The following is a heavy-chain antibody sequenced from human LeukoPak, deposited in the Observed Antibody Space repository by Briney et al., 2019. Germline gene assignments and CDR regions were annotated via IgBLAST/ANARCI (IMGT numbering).Heavy chain of an antibody. CDR1: GFTFSSFW. Sequence: GGSLRLSCAASGFTFSSFWMTWVRQAPGKGLEWVANIKEDGSEKYYVDSVKGRFTISRDNAKNSLYLQMNSLRAEDTTVYYCAREVGATGLIDYWGQGTLVTVSS. V-gene: IGHV3-7*04. D-gene: IGHD1-26*01. J-gene: IGHJ4*02. CDR2: IKEDGSEK. CDR3: AREVGATGLIDY.